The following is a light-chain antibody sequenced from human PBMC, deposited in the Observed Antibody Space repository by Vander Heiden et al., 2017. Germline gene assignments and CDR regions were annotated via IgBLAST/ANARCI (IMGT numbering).Light chain of an antibody. CDR2: AAT. CDR3: QQYRNWPFT. CDR1: QNIDSN. J-gene: IGKJ2*01. V-gene: IGKV3-15*01. Sequence: EIVMTQSPVTLSVSPGERATLSCRASQNIDSNLAWYQQKPDQAPRLLIYAATTRATDVPARFSGGGSGTDFTLTSNKQQSEVFVVYCCQQYRNWPFTFGQGTKPEI.